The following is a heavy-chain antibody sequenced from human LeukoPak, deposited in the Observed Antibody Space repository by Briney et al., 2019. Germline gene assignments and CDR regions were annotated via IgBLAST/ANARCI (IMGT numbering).Heavy chain of an antibody. V-gene: IGHV3-23*01. J-gene: IGHJ2*01. D-gene: IGHD4-23*01. CDR3: AKDPTTVVTRDWYFDL. CDR1: GFTFSSYA. CDR2: ITGSGTST. Sequence: GGSLRLSCAASGFTFSSYAMSWVRQAPGKGLGWVSSITGSGTSTYYADSVKGRFTISGDNSKNTLFLQMNSLRAEDTAVYYCAKDPTTVVTRDWYFDLWGRGTLVTVSS.